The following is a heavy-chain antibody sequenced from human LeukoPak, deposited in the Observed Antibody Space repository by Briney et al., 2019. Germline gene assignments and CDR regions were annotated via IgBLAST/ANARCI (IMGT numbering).Heavy chain of an antibody. CDR1: GFTFSSYA. Sequence: GGSLRLSCSASGFTFSSYAMSWVRQAPGKGLEWVSGISGNGADTYYADSVKGRFTISRDFSKNTLSLQMSSLRAEDTAVYYCAKDYTLGYYDSSGYFDYWGQGTLVTVSS. D-gene: IGHD3-22*01. J-gene: IGHJ4*02. V-gene: IGHV3-23*01. CDR3: AKDYTLGYYDSSGYFDY. CDR2: ISGNGADT.